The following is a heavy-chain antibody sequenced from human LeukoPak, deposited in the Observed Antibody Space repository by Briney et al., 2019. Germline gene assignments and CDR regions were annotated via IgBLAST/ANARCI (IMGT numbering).Heavy chain of an antibody. V-gene: IGHV3-7*03. Sequence: GGSLRLSCAASGFTVGTNYMSWVRQAPGKGLEWVASINHNGNVNYYVDSVKGRFTISRDNAKNSLYLQMSNLIAEDTAVYFCARGGGLDVWGQGATVTVSS. CDR3: ARGGGLDV. J-gene: IGHJ6*02. D-gene: IGHD3-16*01. CDR2: INHNGNVN. CDR1: GFTVGTNY.